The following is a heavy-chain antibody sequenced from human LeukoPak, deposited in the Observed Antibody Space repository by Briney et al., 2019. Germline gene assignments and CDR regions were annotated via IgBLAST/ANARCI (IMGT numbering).Heavy chain of an antibody. CDR2: INHSGST. V-gene: IGHV4-34*01. D-gene: IGHD2-8*01. CDR1: GGSFSGYY. CDR3: ARGVLVTVYAAFDY. J-gene: IGHJ4*02. Sequence: SETLSLTCAVYGGSFSGYYWSWLRQPPGKGLEWIGEINHSGSTNYNPSLTSRVTISVDTSKNQFSLELSSVTAADTAVYYCARGVLVTVYAAFDYWGQGTLVTVSS.